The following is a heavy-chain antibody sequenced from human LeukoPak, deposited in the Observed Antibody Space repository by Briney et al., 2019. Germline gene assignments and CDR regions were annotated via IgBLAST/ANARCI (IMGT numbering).Heavy chain of an antibody. J-gene: IGHJ4*02. CDR3: ASSTSWLGWWYFDY. CDR1: GFTFSSYS. D-gene: IGHD2-2*01. Sequence: PGGSLRLSCAASGFTFSSYSMNWGRQAPGKGLEWVSSISSSSSYIYYADSVKGRFTISRDNAKNSLYLQMSSLRAEDTAVYYCASSTSWLGWWYFDYWGQGTLVTVSS. CDR2: ISSSSSYI. V-gene: IGHV3-21*01.